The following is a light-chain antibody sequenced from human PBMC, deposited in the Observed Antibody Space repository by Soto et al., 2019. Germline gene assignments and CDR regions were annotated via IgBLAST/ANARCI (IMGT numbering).Light chain of an antibody. V-gene: IGKV1-39*01. CDR3: QQSFSSPQT. J-gene: IGKJ1*01. Sequence: DIQMTQSPSSLSASVGDRVTITCRASQSISSYLNWYQQKPGKAPKVLIYAASSLQSGVPSRFSGSGSGTDFTLTISSLQPVDFATYYCQQSFSSPQTFGQGTKVEI. CDR1: QSISSY. CDR2: AAS.